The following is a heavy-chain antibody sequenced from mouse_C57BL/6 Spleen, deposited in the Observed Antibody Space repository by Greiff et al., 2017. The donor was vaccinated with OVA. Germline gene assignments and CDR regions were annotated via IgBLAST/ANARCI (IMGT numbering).Heavy chain of an antibody. D-gene: IGHD2-3*01. Sequence: EVHLVESGGGLVQPKGSLKLSCAASGFTFNTYAMHWVRQAPGKGLEWVARIRSKSSNYATYYADSVKDRFTISRDDSQSMLYLQMNNLKTEDTAMYYCVRDRGYDGYYVFAYWGQGTLVTVSA. CDR2: IRSKSSNYAT. CDR3: VRDRGYDGYYVFAY. CDR1: GFTFNTYA. J-gene: IGHJ3*01. V-gene: IGHV10-3*01.